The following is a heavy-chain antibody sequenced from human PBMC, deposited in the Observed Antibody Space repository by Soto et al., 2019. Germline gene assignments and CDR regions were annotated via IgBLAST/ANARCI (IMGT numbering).Heavy chain of an antibody. CDR2: IHYTGST. V-gene: IGHV4-59*08. D-gene: IGHD1-26*01. J-gene: IGHJ4*02. CDR1: GGSINNDY. CDR3: ARRWGAAFDY. Sequence: SETLSLTCIVSGGSINNDYWIWIRQPPGKGLEWIGYIHYTGSTNYNPSLKSRVTISVATSNNQFSLKLSSVTAADTAVYYCARRWGAAFDYWGQGTLVTVSS.